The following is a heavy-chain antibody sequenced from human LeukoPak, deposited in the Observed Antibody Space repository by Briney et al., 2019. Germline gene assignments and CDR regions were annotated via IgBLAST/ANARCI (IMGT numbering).Heavy chain of an antibody. CDR3: ARQLGYCTDDSCYFDY. CDR2: ISTSGGDT. CDR1: GFTFNSYA. V-gene: IGHV3-23*01. D-gene: IGHD2-8*01. J-gene: IGHJ4*02. Sequence: PGGSLILSCSASGFTFNSYAMSWVRQTSGRGLQWLSAISTSGGDTYYADSVKGRFTISRDNSRNTLHLQMNSLRAEDTAVYFCARQLGYCTDDSCYFDYWGQGTLVTVSS.